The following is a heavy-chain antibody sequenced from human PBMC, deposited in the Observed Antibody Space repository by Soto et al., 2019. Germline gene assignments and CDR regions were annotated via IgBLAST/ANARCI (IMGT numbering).Heavy chain of an antibody. D-gene: IGHD3-22*01. J-gene: IGHJ3*02. CDR3: ARAKVITPTNVERGAFDI. CDR1: GFTFSSYA. CDR2: ISYDGSNK. V-gene: IGHV3-30-3*01. Sequence: GGSLRLSCAASGFTFSSYAMHWVRQAPGKGLEWVAVISYDGSNKYYADSVKGRFTISRDNSKNTLYLQMNSLRAEDTAVYYCARAKVITPTNVERGAFDIWGQGTMVTVSS.